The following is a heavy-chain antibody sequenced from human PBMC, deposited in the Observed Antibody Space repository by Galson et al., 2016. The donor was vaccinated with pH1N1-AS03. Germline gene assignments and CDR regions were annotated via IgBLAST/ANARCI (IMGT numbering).Heavy chain of an antibody. Sequence: SLRLSCAASGFTLSRYGMHWVRQAPGKGLEWVSSISASATDTYYADSVKGRFTISRDNSRDTLYLQMSNLRAEDTAVYYCARRSPWSPVPTFYFDYWGQGTLVTVSS. CDR1: GFTLSRYG. D-gene: IGHD4/OR15-4a*01. J-gene: IGHJ4*02. CDR3: ARRSPWSPVPTFYFDY. V-gene: IGHV3-23*01. CDR2: ISASATDT.